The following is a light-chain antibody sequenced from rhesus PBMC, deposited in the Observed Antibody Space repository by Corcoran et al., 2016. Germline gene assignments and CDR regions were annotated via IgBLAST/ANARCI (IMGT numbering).Light chain of an antibody. V-gene: IGKV1-22*01. Sequence: DIQMTQSPSSLSASVGDTVTITCRASQRVSSWLAWYQQKPGKAPKLLIYKASRLQSGVPSRFSGSGSGTDFTLTISSLQSENFATYYCQQYTISPCTFGQGTKVDIK. CDR1: QRVSSW. CDR3: QQYTISPCT. CDR2: KAS. J-gene: IGKJ2*01.